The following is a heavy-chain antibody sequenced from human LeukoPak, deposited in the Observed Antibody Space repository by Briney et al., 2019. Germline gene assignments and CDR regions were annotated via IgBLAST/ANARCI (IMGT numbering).Heavy chain of an antibody. Sequence: SQTLSLTCTVSGGSISSGSYYWRWIRQPPGKGLEWIGRIYTSGSTNYNPSLKSRVTISVDTSKNQFSLKLSSVTAADTAVYYCTRDPGYSSGWLDYWGQGTLVTVSS. V-gene: IGHV4-61*02. J-gene: IGHJ4*02. CDR2: IYTSGST. CDR3: TRDPGYSSGWLDY. D-gene: IGHD6-19*01. CDR1: GGSISSGSYY.